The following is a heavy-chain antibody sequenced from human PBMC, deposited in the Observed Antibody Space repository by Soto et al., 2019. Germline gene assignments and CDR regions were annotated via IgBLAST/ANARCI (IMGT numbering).Heavy chain of an antibody. Sequence: GGSLRLSCAASGFTFSSYAMSWVRQAPGKGLEWVSAISGSGGSTYYADSVKGRFTISRDNSKNTLYLQMNSLRAEDTAVYYCAKGVLAYYDILTGYYLDYWGQGTLVTVSS. CDR3: AKGVLAYYDILTGYYLDY. D-gene: IGHD3-9*01. V-gene: IGHV3-23*01. J-gene: IGHJ4*02. CDR2: ISGSGGST. CDR1: GFTFSSYA.